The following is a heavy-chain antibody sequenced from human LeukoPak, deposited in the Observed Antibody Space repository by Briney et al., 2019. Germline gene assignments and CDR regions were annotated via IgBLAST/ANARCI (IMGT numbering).Heavy chain of an antibody. J-gene: IGHJ5*02. D-gene: IGHD6-19*01. Sequence: SQTLSLTCAISGDSVSSNSAAWNWIRQSPSRGLEWLGRTYYTSKGYNDCAVTLKGRLTINPDTSKNQFSLQLNSVTPEDTAVYYCARSISGGWNWFDPWGQGTLVTVSS. CDR1: GDSVSSNSAA. CDR3: ARSISGGWNWFDP. V-gene: IGHV6-1*01. CDR2: TYYTSKGYN.